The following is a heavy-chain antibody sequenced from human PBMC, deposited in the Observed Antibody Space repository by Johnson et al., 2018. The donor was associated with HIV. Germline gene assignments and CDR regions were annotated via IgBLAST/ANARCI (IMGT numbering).Heavy chain of an antibody. CDR3: ARGCKDGYTCDAFDV. V-gene: IGHV3-30*03. D-gene: IGHD5-24*01. CDR1: GFIFSSHG. Sequence: QVQLVESGGGVVQPGRSLRLSCAASGFIFSSHGMHWVRQAPGKGLEWVTVISYDGSNKYYADSVKGRFTISRDNSKNTLYLQMNRLRAEDTAVYFCARGCKDGYTCDAFDVWGQGTRVTVSS. J-gene: IGHJ3*01. CDR2: ISYDGSNK.